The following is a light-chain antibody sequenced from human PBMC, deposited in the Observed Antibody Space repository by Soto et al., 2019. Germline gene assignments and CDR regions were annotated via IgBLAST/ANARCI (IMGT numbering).Light chain of an antibody. CDR3: QQYNNWHPLT. CDR1: QSVSIN. CDR2: DAS. J-gene: IGKJ4*01. Sequence: EIVMTQSPGTLSVSPGERATLSCRASQSVSINLAWYQQKPDQAPRLLIYDASTRATGIPARFSGSGSGTEFTLTISSLQSKDFAVYYCQQYNNWHPLTFGGGTKVEIK. V-gene: IGKV3D-15*01.